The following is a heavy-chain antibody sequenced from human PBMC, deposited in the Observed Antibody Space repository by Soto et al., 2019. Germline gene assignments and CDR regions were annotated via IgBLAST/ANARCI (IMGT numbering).Heavy chain of an antibody. CDR1: GGSISSGGYY. V-gene: IGHV4-31*03. CDR2: IYYSGST. CDR3: ASGYYGIAPENY. Sequence: SETLSLTCTVSGGSISSGGYYWSWIRQHPGKGLEWIGYIYYSGSTYYNPSLKSRVTISVDTSKNQFSLKLSSVTAADTAVYYCASGYYGIAPENYWGQGTLVTVSS. D-gene: IGHD3-10*01. J-gene: IGHJ4*02.